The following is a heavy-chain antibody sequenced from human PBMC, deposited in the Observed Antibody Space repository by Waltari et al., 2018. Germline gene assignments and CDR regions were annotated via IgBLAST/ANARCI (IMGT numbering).Heavy chain of an antibody. V-gene: IGHV1-3*04. D-gene: IGHD3-16*02. CDR3: ARADYVWGSYRSDTNYYFDY. Sequence: QVQLVQSGAEVKKPGASVKVSCKASGNTFTTYAMHWVRQAPGQRLEWMGWINTGNGNKKYAQKCKDRGTINRDTSAGTAYMELSSLGSEDTAVYYCARADYVWGSYRSDTNYYFDYWGQGTLVTVSS. CDR1: GNTFTTYA. CDR2: INTGNGNK. J-gene: IGHJ4*02.